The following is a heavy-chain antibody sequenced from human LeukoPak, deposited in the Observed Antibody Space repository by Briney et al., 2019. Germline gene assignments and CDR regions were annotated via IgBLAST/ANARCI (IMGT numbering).Heavy chain of an antibody. J-gene: IGHJ4*02. Sequence: ASVKVSCKASGYTFTAYYLHWVRQAPGQGLEWMGWINPNSGGTNYAQTFQGRVTMTRDTSISTAYMDLSTLRSDDTAVYYCARVADFRQSFDFWGQGTLVTVP. CDR1: GYTFTAYY. CDR3: ARVADFRQSFDF. D-gene: IGHD3/OR15-3a*01. CDR2: INPNSGGT. V-gene: IGHV1-2*02.